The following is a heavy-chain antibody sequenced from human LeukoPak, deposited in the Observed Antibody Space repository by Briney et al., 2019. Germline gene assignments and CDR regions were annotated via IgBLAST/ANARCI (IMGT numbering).Heavy chain of an antibody. CDR1: GGTFSVYY. Sequence: SETLSLTCAVYGGTFSVYYWTSIRQPPGKGLEWIGEINHSGSTTYNPSLKSRVTISLDTSKNQFSLKVSYVTAAVTAVYNCASEDYYSDMDVWGQGTTVTVSS. CDR3: ASEDYYSDMDV. J-gene: IGHJ6*02. V-gene: IGHV4-34*01. CDR2: INHSGST. D-gene: IGHD2-15*01.